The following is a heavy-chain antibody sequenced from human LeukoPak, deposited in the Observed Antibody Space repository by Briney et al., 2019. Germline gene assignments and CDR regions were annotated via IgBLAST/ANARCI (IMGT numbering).Heavy chain of an antibody. CDR2: INPNSGGT. CDR3: ARGILGTRADY. J-gene: IGHJ4*02. Sequence: ASVKVSCQASGYTFTGYYMHWVRQAPGQGLEWMGRINPNSGGTNYAQDFQGRVTMTRDTSISTAYMELSRLRSDDTAVYYCARGILGTRADYWGQGTLVTVSS. CDR1: GYTFTGYY. V-gene: IGHV1-2*06. D-gene: IGHD3-16*01.